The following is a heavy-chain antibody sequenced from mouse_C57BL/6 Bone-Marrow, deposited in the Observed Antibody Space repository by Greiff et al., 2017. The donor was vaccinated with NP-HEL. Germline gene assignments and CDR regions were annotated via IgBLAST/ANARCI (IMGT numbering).Heavy chain of an antibody. CDR1: GYAFSSSW. V-gene: IGHV1-82*01. D-gene: IGHD1-1*01. CDR2: IYPGDGDT. Sequence: VKLQQSGPELVKPGASVKISCKASGYAFSSSWMNWVKQRPGKGLEWIGRIYPGDGDTNYNGKFKGKATLTADKSSSTAYMQLSSLTSEDSAVYFCARSRNYYGPFDYWGQGTTLTVSS. J-gene: IGHJ2*01. CDR3: ARSRNYYGPFDY.